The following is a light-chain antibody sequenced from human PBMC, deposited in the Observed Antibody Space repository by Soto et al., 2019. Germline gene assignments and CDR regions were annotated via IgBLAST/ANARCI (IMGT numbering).Light chain of an antibody. CDR3: QHYNNWPLLT. CDR2: GAS. V-gene: IGKV3-15*01. Sequence: EIVMTQSPATLSVSPGEGATLSCRASQSVNSNLAWYQHRPGLAPRLLIYGASTRATGIPDRFSGSGSGTDFTLTISSLQSEDFAVYYCQHYNNWPLLTFGGGTKVEIK. J-gene: IGKJ4*01. CDR1: QSVNSN.